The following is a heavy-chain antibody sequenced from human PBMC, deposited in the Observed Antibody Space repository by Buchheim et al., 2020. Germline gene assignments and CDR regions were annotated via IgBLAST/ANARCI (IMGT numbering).Heavy chain of an antibody. V-gene: IGHV1-2*04. J-gene: IGHJ6*02. CDR3: ARCPRDYGMDV. Sequence: QVQLVQSGAEVKKPGASVKVSCKASGYTFTGYYMHWVRQAPGQGLEWMGWINPNSGGKNYAKKFQGWVTMTRDTSISTAYMELSRLRSDDTAVYYGARCPRDYGMDVWGQGTT. CDR1: GYTFTGYY. D-gene: IGHD3-10*01. CDR2: INPNSGGK.